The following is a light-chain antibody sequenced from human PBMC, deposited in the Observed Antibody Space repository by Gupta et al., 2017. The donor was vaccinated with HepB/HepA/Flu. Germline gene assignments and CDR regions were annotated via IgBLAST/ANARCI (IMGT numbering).Light chain of an antibody. J-gene: IGLJ2*01. CDR2: DVS. V-gene: IGLV2-14*03. CDR1: NGDIGGYNY. CDR3: SSYASISALVV. Sequence: QSAMTQPASVSGSPGQSITISCTGTNGDIGGYNYVSWYQQNPGKAPKLMIYDVSTRPSGVSDRFSGSKSGNTASLTISGLQAEYEADYYCSSYASISALVVFGGGTKLTVL.